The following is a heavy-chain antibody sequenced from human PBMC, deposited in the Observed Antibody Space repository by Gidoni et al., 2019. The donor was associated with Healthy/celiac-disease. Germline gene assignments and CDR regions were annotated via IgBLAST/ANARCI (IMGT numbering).Heavy chain of an antibody. CDR3: ARTYYYDSSGYYRGWFDP. CDR2: IYHSGST. J-gene: IGHJ5*02. D-gene: IGHD3-22*01. Sequence: QLQLQESGSGLVKPSQTLSLTCAGKGLEWIGYIYHSGSTYYNPSLKSRVTISVDRSKNQFSLKLSSVTAADTAVYYCARTYYYDSSGYYRGWFDPWGQGTLVTVSS. V-gene: IGHV4-30-2*01.